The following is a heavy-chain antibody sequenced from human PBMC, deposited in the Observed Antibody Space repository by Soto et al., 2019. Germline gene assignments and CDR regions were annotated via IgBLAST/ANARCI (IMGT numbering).Heavy chain of an antibody. V-gene: IGHV1-69*12. D-gene: IGHD3-22*01. J-gene: IGHJ4*02. Sequence: QVQLVQSGAEVKKPGSSVKVSCKASGGTFSSYAISWVRQAPGQGLEWMGGIIPIFGTADYAQKFQGRVTITAQESMSTGYMEVSRLRSADTAVYYCASHYDRRGYYYRGLDYWGQGTLVTVSS. CDR1: GGTFSSYA. CDR3: ASHYDRRGYYYRGLDY. CDR2: IIPIFGTA.